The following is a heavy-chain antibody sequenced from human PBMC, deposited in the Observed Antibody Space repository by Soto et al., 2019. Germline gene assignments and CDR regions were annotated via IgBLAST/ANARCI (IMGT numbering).Heavy chain of an antibody. D-gene: IGHD3-16*01. J-gene: IGHJ4*02. CDR2: IYPGDSDT. CDR3: ARRGRGNWAFDY. Sequence: PGESLKISCNGSGYIFTNYWIGWVRHMPGKGLEWMGIIYPGDSDTRYSPSFQGQVTISADKSISTAYLQWSSLKASDIAMYFCARRGRGNWAFDYRAQGTPVTVSS. CDR1: GYIFTNYW. V-gene: IGHV5-51*01.